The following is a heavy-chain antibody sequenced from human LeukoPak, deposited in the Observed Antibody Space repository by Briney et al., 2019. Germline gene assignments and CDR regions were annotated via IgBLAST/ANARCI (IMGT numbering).Heavy chain of an antibody. J-gene: IGHJ3*02. Sequence: PSQTLSLTCTVSGGSISSGSYYWSWIRQPAGKGLEWIGRIYTSGSTNYNPSLKSRVTISVDTSKNQFSLKLGSVTAADTALYYCARHFTYYYDSSGYPRDAFDIWGQGTMVTVSS. D-gene: IGHD3-22*01. V-gene: IGHV4-61*02. CDR1: GGSISSGSYY. CDR3: ARHFTYYYDSSGYPRDAFDI. CDR2: IYTSGST.